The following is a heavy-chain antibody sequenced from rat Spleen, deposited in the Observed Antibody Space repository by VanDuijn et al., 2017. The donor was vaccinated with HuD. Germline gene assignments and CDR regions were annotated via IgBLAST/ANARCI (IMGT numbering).Heavy chain of an antibody. CDR1: GFTFNNYW. V-gene: IGHV5-17*01. D-gene: IGHD1-9*01. CDR2: IVDDGSNT. CDR3: ARPTTGIPFNY. J-gene: IGHJ2*01. Sequence: EVQLVESGGGLVQPGRSLKLSCVASGFTFNNYWMTWIRQAPKKGLEWVAAIVDDGSNTFYRDSVKGRFTISRDNAKSTLYLQVDSLRSEDTAIYYCARPTTGIPFNYWGQGVMVTVSS.